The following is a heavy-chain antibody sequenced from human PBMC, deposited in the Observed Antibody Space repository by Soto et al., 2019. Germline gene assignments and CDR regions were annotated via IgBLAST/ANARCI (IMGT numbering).Heavy chain of an antibody. D-gene: IGHD3-22*01. CDR2: ISAYNGNT. CDR1: GYTFTSYG. V-gene: IGHV1-18*01. CDR3: ARGGDYYDSSGYYSDAFDI. Sequence: QVQLVQSGAEVKKPGASVKVSCKASGYTFTSYGISWVRQAPGQGLEWMGWISAYNGNTNYAQKLQGRVTMTTDTSTSTAYMELRSLRSDDTAVYYRARGGDYYDSSGYYSDAFDIWGQGTMVTVSS. J-gene: IGHJ3*02.